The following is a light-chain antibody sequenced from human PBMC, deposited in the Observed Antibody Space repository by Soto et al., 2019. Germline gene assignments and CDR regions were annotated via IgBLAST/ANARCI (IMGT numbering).Light chain of an antibody. V-gene: IGLV2-14*01. J-gene: IGLJ1*01. CDR1: SSDVGGYNY. CDR2: EVS. Sequence: QSVLAQPASVAGSAGQSITISCTGTSSDVGGYNYVSWYQQHPGKAAKLMIYEVSYRPPWVSNRFSGSTSGNTASLTISGLQAEDEADYYCSSYTSSSTLVFGTGTKVTVL. CDR3: SSYTSSSTLV.